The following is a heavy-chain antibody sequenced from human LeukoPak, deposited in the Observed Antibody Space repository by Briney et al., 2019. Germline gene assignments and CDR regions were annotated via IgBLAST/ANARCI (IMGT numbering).Heavy chain of an antibody. CDR1: GFTFGIYA. D-gene: IGHD6-19*01. CDR2: ISGSGGST. V-gene: IGHV3-23*01. Sequence: GGSLRLSCAASGFTFGIYAMSWVRQAPGKGLEWVSAISGSGGSTYYADSVKGRFTISRDNSKNTLYLQMNSLRAEDAAVYYCAKVQGLSSGWYFSGYWGQGTLVTVSS. J-gene: IGHJ4*02. CDR3: AKVQGLSSGWYFSGY.